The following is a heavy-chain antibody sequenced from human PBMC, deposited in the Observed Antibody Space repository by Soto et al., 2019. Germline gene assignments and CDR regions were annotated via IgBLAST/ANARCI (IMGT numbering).Heavy chain of an antibody. V-gene: IGHV4-39*07. J-gene: IGHJ4*02. D-gene: IGHD3-9*01. CDR3: ARLAWLLSGDSHKGPFTLDY. Sequence: PSETLSLTCTVSGGSISSSSYYWGWIRQPPGKGLEWIGSIYYSGSTYYNPSLKSRVTISVDTPKNQFSLKLSSVTAADTAVYYCARLAWLLSGDSHKGPFTLDYWGQGTLVTVSS. CDR1: GGSISSSSYY. CDR2: IYYSGST.